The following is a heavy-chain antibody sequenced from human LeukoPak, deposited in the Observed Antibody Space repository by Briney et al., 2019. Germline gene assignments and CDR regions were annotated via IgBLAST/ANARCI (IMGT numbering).Heavy chain of an antibody. CDR1: GFTFSSYW. CDR3: ARARGRTSEPYYFDY. CDR2: INSDGYST. J-gene: IGHJ4*02. D-gene: IGHD3-10*01. Sequence: SGGSLRLSCAASGFTFSSYWMHWVRQPPGNGLVWVSRINSDGYSTTFADSVKGRFSISRDNAKNTVYLQMNSLRDEDTAVYYCARARGRTSEPYYFDYWGQGILVTVSS. V-gene: IGHV3-74*03.